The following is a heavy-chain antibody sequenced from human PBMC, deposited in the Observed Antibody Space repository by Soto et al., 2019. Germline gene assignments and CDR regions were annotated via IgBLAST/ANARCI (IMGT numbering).Heavy chain of an antibody. CDR3: AHSFYYAPDGRAFDI. J-gene: IGHJ3*02. CDR1: GVSPSTSWVG. Sequence: SGPTVVDPTQTPPLNFTFSGVSPSTSWVGVGWIPQPPGKALEWLALIYWDDDKRYSPSLKSRLTITKDTSKNQVVLTMTNMDPVDTATYYCAHSFYYAPDGRAFDIWGQGTMVTVSS. CDR2: IYWDDDK. D-gene: IGHD3-10*01. V-gene: IGHV2-5*02.